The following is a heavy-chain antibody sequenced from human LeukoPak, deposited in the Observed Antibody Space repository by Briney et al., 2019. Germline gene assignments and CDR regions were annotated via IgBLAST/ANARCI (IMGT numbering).Heavy chain of an antibody. D-gene: IGHD1-26*01. J-gene: IGHJ4*02. CDR2: FDPDDGET. CDR3: ATGTSGSYYVGIVRPIDY. Sequence: ASEKVSCKVSGYTLTELPIHWVRQAPGKGLEWMGGFDPDDGETVYAQMFQGRVTMTEDTSSDTASMELSSLRSEDTAMYYCATGTSGSYYVGIVRPIDYWGQGTLVTVSS. CDR1: GYTLTELP. V-gene: IGHV1-24*01.